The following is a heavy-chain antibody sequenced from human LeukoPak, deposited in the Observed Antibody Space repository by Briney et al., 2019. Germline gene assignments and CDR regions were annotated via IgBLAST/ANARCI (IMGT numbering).Heavy chain of an antibody. CDR1: GGSISSSSYY. Sequence: SETLSLTCTVSGGSISSSSYYWGWLRQPPGKGLEWIGSIYYSGSTYYNPSLKSRVTISVDTSKNQFSLKLSSVTAADTAVYYCASHQLVLAPFDYWGQGTLVTVSS. D-gene: IGHD6-6*01. CDR2: IYYSGST. J-gene: IGHJ4*02. V-gene: IGHV4-39*01. CDR3: ASHQLVLAPFDY.